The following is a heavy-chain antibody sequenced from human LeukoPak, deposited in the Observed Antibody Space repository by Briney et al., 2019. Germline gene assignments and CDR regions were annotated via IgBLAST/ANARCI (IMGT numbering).Heavy chain of an antibody. Sequence: SETLSLTCAVYGGSFSGYYWSWIRQPPGKGLEWIGEINHSGSTNYNPSLKSRVTISVDTSKNQFSLKLSSVTAADTAVYYCARDLSWFGELDDWFDPWGQGTLVTVSS. J-gene: IGHJ5*02. CDR3: ARDLSWFGELDDWFDP. V-gene: IGHV4-34*01. CDR2: INHSGST. CDR1: GGSFSGYY. D-gene: IGHD3-10*01.